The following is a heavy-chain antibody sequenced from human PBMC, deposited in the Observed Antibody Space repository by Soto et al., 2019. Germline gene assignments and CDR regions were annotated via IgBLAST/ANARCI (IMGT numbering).Heavy chain of an antibody. CDR3: VKERNYNDSSGYLFFTDAFDI. Sequence: PGGALRLSCSASGFTFSSYSMHWVRQAPGKGQEYVSAISSNGGSTYYADSVKGRFTISRDNSKNTLYLQMSSLRAEDTAVYYCVKERNYNDSSGYLFFTDAFDIWGQGTMVTVSS. J-gene: IGHJ3*02. CDR2: ISSNGGST. V-gene: IGHV3-64D*08. CDR1: GFTFSSYS. D-gene: IGHD3-22*01.